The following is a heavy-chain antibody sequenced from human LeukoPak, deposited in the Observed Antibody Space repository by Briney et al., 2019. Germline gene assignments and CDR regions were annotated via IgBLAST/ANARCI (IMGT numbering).Heavy chain of an antibody. CDR3: AKDSVRGNGVYDAFDV. D-gene: IGHD3-10*01. J-gene: IGHJ3*01. V-gene: IGHV3-23*01. Sequence: GGSLRLSCAAAGFSFSSYAMSWVRQAPGKGLEWVSYISGSGGSTHYADSVKGRFTISRDNSKSTLYLQMNSLRAEDTAVYFCAKDSVRGNGVYDAFDVWGQGTMVIVSS. CDR1: GFSFSSYA. CDR2: ISGSGGST.